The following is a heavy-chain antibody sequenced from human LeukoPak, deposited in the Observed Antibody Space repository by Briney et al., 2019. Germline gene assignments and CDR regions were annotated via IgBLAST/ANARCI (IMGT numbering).Heavy chain of an antibody. Sequence: GGSLRXSXAAXXXTFSSYXMSWVXQAPGKGLEWVSAISGSGGSTYYADSVKGRFTISRDNSKNTLYLQMNSLRAEDTAVYYCAKDLQQWLAQGGDYWGQGTLVTVSS. CDR3: AKDLQQWLAQGGDY. D-gene: IGHD6-19*01. V-gene: IGHV3-23*01. CDR2: ISGSGGST. CDR1: XXTFSSYX. J-gene: IGHJ4*02.